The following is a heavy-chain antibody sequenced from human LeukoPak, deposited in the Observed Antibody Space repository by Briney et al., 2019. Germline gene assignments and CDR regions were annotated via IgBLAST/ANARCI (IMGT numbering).Heavy chain of an antibody. CDR2: INHSGSA. V-gene: IGHV4-34*01. Sequence: SETLSLTCAVYGGSFSGYYWSWIRQPPGKGLEWIGEINHSGSANYNPSLKSRVTISVDTSKNQFSLKLSSVTAADTAVYYCARARCYYSSGYYYWYFDLWGRGTLVTVSS. CDR1: GGSFSGYY. CDR3: ARARCYYSSGYYYWYFDL. J-gene: IGHJ2*01. D-gene: IGHD3-22*01.